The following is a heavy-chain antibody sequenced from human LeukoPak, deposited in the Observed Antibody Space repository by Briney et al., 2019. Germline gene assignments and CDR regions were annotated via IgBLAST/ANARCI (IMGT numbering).Heavy chain of an antibody. V-gene: IGHV1-18*01. J-gene: IGHJ2*01. Sequence: GASVKVSCKASGYTFTSYGISWVRQAPGQGLEWMGWISAYNGNTNYAQKLQGRVTMTTDTSTSTAYMELRSLRSDDTAVYYCARDFRYCSGGSCYWYFDLWGRGTLVTVSS. CDR1: GYTFTSYG. D-gene: IGHD2-15*01. CDR3: ARDFRYCSGGSCYWYFDL. CDR2: ISAYNGNT.